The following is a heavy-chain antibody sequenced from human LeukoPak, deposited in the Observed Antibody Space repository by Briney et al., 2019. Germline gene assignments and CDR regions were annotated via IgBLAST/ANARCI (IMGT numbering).Heavy chain of an antibody. CDR1: GGSISSYY. CDR3: ARHLMILGYSDY. V-gene: IGHV4-59*08. CDR2: IYYSGST. J-gene: IGHJ4*02. D-gene: IGHD3/OR15-3a*01. Sequence: PSETLSLTCTVSGGSISSYYWSWIRQPPGKGLEWIGYIYYSGSTNYNPSLKSRVTISVDTSKNQFSLKLSSVTAADTAVYYCARHLMILGYSDYWGQGTLVTVSS.